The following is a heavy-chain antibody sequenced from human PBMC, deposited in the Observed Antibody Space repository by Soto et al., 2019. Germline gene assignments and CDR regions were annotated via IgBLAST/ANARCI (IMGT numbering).Heavy chain of an antibody. J-gene: IGHJ4*02. CDR1: GFAFSTHA. Sequence: TGGSLRLSCAASGFAFSTHAMNWVRRAPGKGLAWVSSITPSGDNTYYADSVKGRFTVSRDNSKNTIYLQANSLRAEDTAVYYCARDHPHIAAAGTCPYWGQGTLVTVSS. D-gene: IGHD6-13*01. CDR3: ARDHPHIAAAGTCPY. V-gene: IGHV3-23*01. CDR2: ITPSGDNT.